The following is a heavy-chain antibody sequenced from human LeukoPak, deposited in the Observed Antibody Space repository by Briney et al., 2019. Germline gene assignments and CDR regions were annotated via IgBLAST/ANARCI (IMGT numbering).Heavy chain of an antibody. CDR3: ARVNSNYAEYYYGMDV. Sequence: SVKVSCKASGGTLSSYAISWVRQAPGQGLEWMGGIIPIFGTANYAQKFQGRVTITADESTSTAYMELSSLRSEDTAVYYCARVNSNYAEYYYGMDVWGQGTTVTVSS. CDR1: GGTLSSYA. D-gene: IGHD4-11*01. CDR2: IIPIFGTA. J-gene: IGHJ6*02. V-gene: IGHV1-69*13.